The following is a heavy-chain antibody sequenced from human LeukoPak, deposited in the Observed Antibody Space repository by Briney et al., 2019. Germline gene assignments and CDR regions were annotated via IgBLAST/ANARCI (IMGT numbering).Heavy chain of an antibody. CDR3: TRERGPHRWELHI. CDR2: ITSRGDI. J-gene: IGHJ3*02. D-gene: IGHD1-26*01. CDR1: GFTLSDSY. Sequence: GGSLRLSCAASGFTLSDSYMSWIRQAPRKGLEWVSSITSRGDIFYADSVKGRFSVSRDDAENSLYLQMNSLRAEDTALYYCTRERGPHRWELHIWGQGTMVTVSS. V-gene: IGHV3-69-1*01.